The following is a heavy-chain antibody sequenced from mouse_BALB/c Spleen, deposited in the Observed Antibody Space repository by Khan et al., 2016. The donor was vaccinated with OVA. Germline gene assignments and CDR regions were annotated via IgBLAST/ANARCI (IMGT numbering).Heavy chain of an antibody. CDR1: GFSLTNYG. D-gene: IGHD1-1*02. Sequence: QVQLKESGPGLVQPSQSLSITCTVSGFSLTNYGVHWVRQSPGKGLEWLGVIWSSGITDYNATFISRLSISRDISKSQVFFKMNSLQANDTAIYYCARNRNGYFDYWCQGTTLTVSS. CDR2: IWSSGIT. V-gene: IGHV2-2*02. J-gene: IGHJ2*01. CDR3: ARNRNGYFDY.